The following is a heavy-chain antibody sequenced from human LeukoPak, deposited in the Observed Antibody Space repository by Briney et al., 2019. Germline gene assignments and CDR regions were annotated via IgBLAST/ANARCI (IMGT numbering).Heavy chain of an antibody. D-gene: IGHD6-13*01. CDR1: GFPFSSYS. V-gene: IGHV3-7*03. CDR3: ARIRRIAAAGTSEFDP. CDR2: IKPDGTTK. Sequence: GGSLRLSCAASGFPFSSYSMTWVRQAPGKGLEWVANIKPDGTTKFYVDSVKGRFTISRDNALNSLYLQMNSLRAEDTAIYYCARIRRIAAAGTSEFDPWGQGTLVTVSS. J-gene: IGHJ5*02.